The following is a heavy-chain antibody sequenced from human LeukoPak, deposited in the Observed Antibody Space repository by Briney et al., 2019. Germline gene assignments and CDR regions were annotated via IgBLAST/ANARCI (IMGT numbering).Heavy chain of an antibody. V-gene: IGHV4-34*01. Sequence: SETLSLTCAVYGGSFSGYYWSWIRQPPGKGLEWIGEINHSGSTNYNPSLKSRVPISVDTSKNQFSLKLSSVTAADTAVYYCARSSYGYGLDYWGQGTLVTVSS. CDR3: ARSSYGYGLDY. J-gene: IGHJ4*02. CDR2: INHSGST. D-gene: IGHD5-18*01. CDR1: GGSFSGYY.